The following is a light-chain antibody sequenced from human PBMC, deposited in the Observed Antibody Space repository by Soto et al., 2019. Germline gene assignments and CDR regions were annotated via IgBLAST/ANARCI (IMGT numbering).Light chain of an antibody. CDR3: SSYAGSNNYV. J-gene: IGLJ1*01. Sequence: QSALTQPPSASGSPGQSVTISCTGTNSDVGGYNYVSWYQQHPGKGPKLMIYEVTKRPSGVPDRFSGSKSGNTASLTVAWLQAEDEADYYCSSYAGSNNYVFGTGTKVTVL. V-gene: IGLV2-8*01. CDR1: NSDVGGYNY. CDR2: EVT.